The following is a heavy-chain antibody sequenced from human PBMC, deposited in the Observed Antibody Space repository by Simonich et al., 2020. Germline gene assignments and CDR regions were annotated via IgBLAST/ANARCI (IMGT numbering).Heavy chain of an antibody. V-gene: IGHV3-74*01. D-gene: IGHD4-4*01. J-gene: IGHJ3*02. CDR3: ARDYSNYDAFDI. CDR2: INSDGSST. Sequence: EVQLVESGGGLVQPGGSLRLSCAASGFTFSSYWMHWVRQAPGKGQGWVSRINSDGSSTSYADSVKGRFTISRDNAKNTLYLQMNSLRAEDTAVYYCARDYSNYDAFDIWGQGTMVTVSS. CDR1: GFTFSSYW.